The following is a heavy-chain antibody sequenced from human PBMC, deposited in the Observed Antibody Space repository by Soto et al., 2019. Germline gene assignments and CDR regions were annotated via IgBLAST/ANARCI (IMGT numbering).Heavy chain of an antibody. Sequence: SQSLSLTCDISGDSVSSNSAAWNWIRQTPSRGLEWLGRTYYRSKWYSNYAISVKSRVTVNPDTFKNQFSLQLNSVTPEDTAVYYCARGSWDDVSGHYYMDVWGKGTTVTVSS. CDR3: ARGSWDDVSGHYYMDV. CDR2: TYYRSKWYS. D-gene: IGHD1-1*01. CDR1: GDSVSSNSAA. V-gene: IGHV6-1*01. J-gene: IGHJ6*03.